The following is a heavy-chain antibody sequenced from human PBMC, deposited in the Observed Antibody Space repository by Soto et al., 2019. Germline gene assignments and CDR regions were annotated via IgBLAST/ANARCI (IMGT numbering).Heavy chain of an antibody. CDR1: GGSISSSNYY. V-gene: IGHV4-39*01. D-gene: IGHD2-2*02. CDR3: ARHGFYCSSPSCYIPFFDY. J-gene: IGHJ4*02. CDR2: IYYSGST. Sequence: QLQLQESGPGLVKPSETLSLTCTVSGGSISSSNYYWGWIRQPPGKGLEWIGTIYYSGSTYYNPSLKSRVTISVATSKNPFSLKLSSVTAADTAVYYCARHGFYCSSPSCYIPFFDYWGQGTLVTVSS.